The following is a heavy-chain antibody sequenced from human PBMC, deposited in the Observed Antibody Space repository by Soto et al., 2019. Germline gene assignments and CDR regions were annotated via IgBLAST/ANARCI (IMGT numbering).Heavy chain of an antibody. CDR2: INHSGST. CDR3: ARGNSPRRRSRCVFDI. CDR1: GGSFSGYY. D-gene: IGHD2-15*01. V-gene: IGHV4-34*01. J-gene: IGHJ3*02. Sequence: SETLSLTCAVYGGSFSGYYWSWIRQPPGKGLEWIGEINHSGSTNYNPSLKSRVTISVDTSKNQFSLKLSSVTAADTAVYYCARGNSPRRRSRCVFDIWGQGTMVTVS.